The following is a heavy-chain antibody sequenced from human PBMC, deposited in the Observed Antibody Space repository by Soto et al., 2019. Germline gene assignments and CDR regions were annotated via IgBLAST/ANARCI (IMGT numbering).Heavy chain of an antibody. CDR3: VHKGGGDRILDY. CDR2: IYWDDYK. CDR1: GFSLSTSGVG. V-gene: IGHV2-5*02. Sequence: QITLKESGPALVKPTQTLTLTCTFSGFSLSTSGVGVGWIRQPPGEALEWLALIYWDDYKHFSPSLESRLTITKDTSKNPGVPTMTNMDPVDTATYSCVHKGGGDRILDYWGQGTLVTVSS. J-gene: IGHJ4*02. D-gene: IGHD3-16*01.